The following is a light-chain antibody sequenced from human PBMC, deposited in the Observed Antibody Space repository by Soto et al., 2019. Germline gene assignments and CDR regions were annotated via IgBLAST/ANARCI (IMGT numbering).Light chain of an antibody. J-gene: IGLJ1*01. CDR1: SSDVGGCKF. CDR2: EVS. Sequence: QSALTQPPSASGSPGQSVTISCTGTSSDVGGCKFVSWYQQYPGKAPKLIIYEVSKPPSGVPDRFSGSKSGNTASLTVSGLRAEDEADYYCSSCAGSTNPYVFGTGTKLTVL. V-gene: IGLV2-8*01. CDR3: SSCAGSTNPYV.